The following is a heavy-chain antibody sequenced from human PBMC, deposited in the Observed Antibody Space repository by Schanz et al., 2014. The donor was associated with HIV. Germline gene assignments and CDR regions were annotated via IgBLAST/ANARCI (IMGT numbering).Heavy chain of an antibody. CDR1: GITFSSYA. J-gene: IGHJ2*01. D-gene: IGHD2-15*01. CDR3: ALSRPSGYGGSWYFDL. Sequence: EVQLLESGGGLVQPGGSLRLSCAASGITFSSYAMNWVRQAPGKGLEWVSGISGGGGSTYYTDSVKGRFTISRDNSKNTLYLQMNSLRAEDTAVYYCALSRPSGYGGSWYFDLWGRGTLVAVSS. V-gene: IGHV3-23*01. CDR2: ISGGGGST.